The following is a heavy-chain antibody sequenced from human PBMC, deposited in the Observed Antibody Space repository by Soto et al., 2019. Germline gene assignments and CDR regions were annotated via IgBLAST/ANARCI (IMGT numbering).Heavy chain of an antibody. CDR1: GFTFSTYW. V-gene: IGHV3-7*01. CDR2: INQDGSEK. CDR3: SRSLNA. D-gene: IGHD2-8*01. J-gene: IGHJ5*02. Sequence: GGSLRLSCAASGFTFSTYWMDWVRQTPGKGLEWVANINQDGSEKNYVGSVKGRFTISRDNAKNSLYLRMSSLTAEDSALYYCSRSLNAWGQGTLVTVSS.